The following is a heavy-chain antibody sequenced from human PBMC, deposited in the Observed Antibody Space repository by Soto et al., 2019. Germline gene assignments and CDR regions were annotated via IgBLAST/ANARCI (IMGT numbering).Heavy chain of an antibody. CDR3: PRHSLELRNNNWFDP. Sequence: SETLSLTCTVSGASIISSDFYWGWVRQPPGKGLEWIGSIFYLGSSYYNPSLKSRVAMSVDTSKNQFSLRLRSVTAADTALYFCPRHSLELRNNNWFDPWGQGIMVTVSS. CDR1: GASIISSDFY. CDR2: IFYLGSS. V-gene: IGHV4-39*01. J-gene: IGHJ5*02. D-gene: IGHD1-7*01.